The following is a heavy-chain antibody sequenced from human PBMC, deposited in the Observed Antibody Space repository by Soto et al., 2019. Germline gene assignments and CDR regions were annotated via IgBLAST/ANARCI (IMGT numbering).Heavy chain of an antibody. D-gene: IGHD2-2*01. CDR3: ARDGPPGESGLQDIVVVPAAMYDLDYYGMDV. J-gene: IGHJ6*02. Sequence: HPGGSLRHSCAASGFTFSSYGMHWVRQAPGKGLEWVAVIWYDGSNKYYADSVKGRFTISRDNSKNTLYLQMNSLRAEDTAVYYCARDGPPGESGLQDIVVVPAAMYDLDYYGMDVCGQAPPFTDPS. CDR1: GFTFSSYG. V-gene: IGHV3-33*01. CDR2: IWYDGSNK.